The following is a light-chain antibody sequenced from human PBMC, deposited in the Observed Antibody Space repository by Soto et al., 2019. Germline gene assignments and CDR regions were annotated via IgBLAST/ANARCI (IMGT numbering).Light chain of an antibody. CDR2: EVT. J-gene: IGLJ3*02. CDR1: SSDVGDYDY. CDR3: SSYAGKNKLV. Sequence: QSVLTQPPSASGSPGQSVTISCTGTSSDVGDYDYVSWYQQHPGKAPRLIIYEVTKRPSGVPDRFSGSKSGNMASLTVSGLQAEDEADYYCSSYAGKNKLVFGGGTKLTVL. V-gene: IGLV2-8*01.